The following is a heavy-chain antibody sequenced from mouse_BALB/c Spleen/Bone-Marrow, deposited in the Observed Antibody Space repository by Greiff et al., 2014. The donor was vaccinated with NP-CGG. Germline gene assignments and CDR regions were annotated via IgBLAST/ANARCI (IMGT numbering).Heavy chain of an antibody. CDR2: INPSNGRA. V-gene: IGHV1S81*02. Sequence: QVQLQQSGAELVKPGASVKLSCKASGYTFTSYWMHWVKQRPGQGLEWIGGINPSNGRADYNEKFRSKATLTVDRSSSTAYMQLSSLTSEDSAVYYCARADGYDGFAYWGQGTLVTVSA. CDR3: ARADGYDGFAY. J-gene: IGHJ3*01. D-gene: IGHD2-2*01. CDR1: GYTFTSYW.